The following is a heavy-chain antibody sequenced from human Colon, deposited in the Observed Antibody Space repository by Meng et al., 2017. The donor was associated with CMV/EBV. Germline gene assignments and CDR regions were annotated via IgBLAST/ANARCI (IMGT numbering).Heavy chain of an antibody. J-gene: IGHJ4*02. CDR3: ASRDY. V-gene: IGHV3-74*01. CDR1: GFTFSSKW. CDR2: INTDGSTT. Sequence: VQLGESGGGLVQPGGSLGLSCAASGFTFSSKWMHWVRQGPGKGLVWVSRINTDGSTTYYADSVKGRFTISRDNAKNTLYLQMNSLRAEDTAVYYCASRDYWGQGTLVTVFS.